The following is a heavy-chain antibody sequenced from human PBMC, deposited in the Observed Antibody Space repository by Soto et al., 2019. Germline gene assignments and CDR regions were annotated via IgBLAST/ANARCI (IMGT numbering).Heavy chain of an antibody. CDR1: SGSVSNYY. CDR3: ARASVGPPGGGSWTMPFDS. V-gene: IGHV4-4*07. J-gene: IGHJ4*02. Sequence: QVQLQESGPGLVKPSETLTLTCKVSSGSVSNYYWSWSRQPAGKGLEWIGRMYTGGSTNYNPSLRSRVTMSVVTSKNQFSLRLTSVTAADTAVYYCARASVGPPGGGSWTMPFDSWGRGTLVTVSS. CDR2: MYTGGST. D-gene: IGHD2-15*01.